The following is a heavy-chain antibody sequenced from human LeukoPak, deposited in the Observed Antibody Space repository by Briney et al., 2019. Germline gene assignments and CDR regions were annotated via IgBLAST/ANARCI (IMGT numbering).Heavy chain of an antibody. J-gene: IGHJ4*02. CDR3: ARDGRDGYNYLDY. D-gene: IGHD5-24*01. Sequence: SVKVSCKASGGTFSSYAISWVRQAPGQGLEWMGGIIPIFGTANYAQKFQGRVTITTDESTSTAYMGLSSLRSEDTAVYYCARDGRDGYNYLDYWGQGTLVTVSS. CDR2: IIPIFGTA. V-gene: IGHV1-69*05. CDR1: GGTFSSYA.